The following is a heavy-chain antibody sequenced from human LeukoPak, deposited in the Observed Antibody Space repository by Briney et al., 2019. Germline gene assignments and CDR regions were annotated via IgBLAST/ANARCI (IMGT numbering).Heavy chain of an antibody. J-gene: IGHJ4*02. V-gene: IGHV3-43*02. Sequence: GGSLRLSCAASGFTFSSYTMHWVRQAPGKGLEWVSLISADGGSAFSADSVKGRFSISRDNSKNSLYLQMDSLRSEDTAMYYCAKESGKFDYWGQGTLVVVSS. CDR2: ISADGGSA. CDR1: GFTFSSYT. CDR3: AKESGKFDY.